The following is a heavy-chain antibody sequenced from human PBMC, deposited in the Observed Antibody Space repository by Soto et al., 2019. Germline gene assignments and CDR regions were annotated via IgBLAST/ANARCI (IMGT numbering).Heavy chain of an antibody. CDR2: IYYSGRT. V-gene: IGHV4-39*01. CDR3: ATHNWNLDP. Sequence: SETLSLTCXVSGGSISSGDYYWGWIRQPPGKGLEWIGNIYYSGRTNYNPSLKGRVSISLDMSNNQFSLKLSSVTAAETAVYYCATHNWNLDPWGQGTLVTVSS. D-gene: IGHD1-7*01. J-gene: IGHJ1*01. CDR1: GGSISSGDYY.